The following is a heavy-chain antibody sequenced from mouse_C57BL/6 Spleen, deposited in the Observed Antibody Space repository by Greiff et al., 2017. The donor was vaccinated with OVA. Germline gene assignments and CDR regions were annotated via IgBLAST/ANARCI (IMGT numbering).Heavy chain of an antibody. D-gene: IGHD2-12*01. CDR2: IDPANGNT. Sequence: VQLQQSVAELVRPGASVKLSCTASGFTIKNTYMHWVKQRPEQGLEWIGRIDPANGNTKYAPKFQGKATITADTSSNTAYLQLSSLTSEDTAIYCCATSPYDLYGRFAYWGQGTLVTVSA. J-gene: IGHJ3*01. V-gene: IGHV14-3*01. CDR1: GFTIKNTY. CDR3: ATSPYDLYGRFAY.